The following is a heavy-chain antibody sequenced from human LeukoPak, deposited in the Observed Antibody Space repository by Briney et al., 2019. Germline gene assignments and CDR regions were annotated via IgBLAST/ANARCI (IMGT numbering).Heavy chain of an antibody. CDR2: IYDSGST. Sequence: SETLSLTCTVSGGSISSGGYYWSWICQHPGKGLEWIGYIYDSGSTYYNPSLKSRITISVDTSENRFSLKLSSVTATDTAVYYCARDCSGGSCYGAFDIWGQGTMVTVSS. CDR1: GGSISSGGYY. V-gene: IGHV4-30-4*08. J-gene: IGHJ3*02. CDR3: ARDCSGGSCYGAFDI. D-gene: IGHD2-15*01.